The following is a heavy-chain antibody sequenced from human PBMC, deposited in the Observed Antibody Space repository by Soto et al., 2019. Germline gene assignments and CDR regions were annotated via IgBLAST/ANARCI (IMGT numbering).Heavy chain of an antibody. CDR1: GYTFTSYG. V-gene: IGHV1-18*01. CDR2: ISAYNGNT. D-gene: IGHD3-9*01. Sequence: ASVKVSCKASGYTFTSYGISWVRQAPGQGLEWMGWISAYNGNTNYAQKLQGRVTMTTDTSTSTAYVELRSLRSDDTAVYYCARGILRYFDWLPIPNDYWGQGTLVTVSS. CDR3: ARGILRYFDWLPIPNDY. J-gene: IGHJ4*02.